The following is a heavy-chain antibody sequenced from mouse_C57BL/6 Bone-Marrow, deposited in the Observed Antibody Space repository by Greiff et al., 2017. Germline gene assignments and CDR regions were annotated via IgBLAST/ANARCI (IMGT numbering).Heavy chain of an antibody. Sequence: VQLQQSGPGLVQPSQSLSITCTVSGFSLTSYGVNWVRQSPGKGLEWLGVIWRGGSTDYKAAFMSRLGITKDNSKSQVFFKMNSLQADDTAIYYCAKDGDFDVWGTGTTVTVSS. CDR1: GFSLTSYG. CDR2: IWRGGST. V-gene: IGHV2-5*01. J-gene: IGHJ1*03. D-gene: IGHD2-3*01. CDR3: AKDGDFDV.